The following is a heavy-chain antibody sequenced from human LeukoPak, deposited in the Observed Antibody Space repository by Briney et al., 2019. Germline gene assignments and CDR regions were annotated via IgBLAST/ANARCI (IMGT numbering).Heavy chain of an antibody. J-gene: IGHJ6*02. CDR2: IKQDGGQE. CDR1: GFTFSNHW. Sequence: GGSLRLSCAASGFTFSNHWMSWVRQAPGKGLEWVANIKQDGGQENYVDSVKGRFTIFRDNAKNSLSLQMNSLRAEDTAVYYCARAGIAVAGNRMDVWGQGTTVTVSS. V-gene: IGHV3-7*03. D-gene: IGHD6-19*01. CDR3: ARAGIAVAGNRMDV.